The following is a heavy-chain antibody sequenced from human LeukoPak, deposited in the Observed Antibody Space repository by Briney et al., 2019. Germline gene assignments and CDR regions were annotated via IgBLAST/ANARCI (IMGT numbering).Heavy chain of an antibody. CDR1: GFTFSSYA. CDR2: ISGSGGST. CDR3: AKDMGRIMITFGGPDY. J-gene: IGHJ4*02. Sequence: GGSLRLSCAASGFTFSSYAMSWVRQARGKRLEWVSVISGSGGSTYYADSVKGRFTISRDNSKNTLYLRMNSLRAEDTAVYYCAKDMGRIMITFGGPDYWGQGTLVTVSS. D-gene: IGHD3-16*01. V-gene: IGHV3-23*01.